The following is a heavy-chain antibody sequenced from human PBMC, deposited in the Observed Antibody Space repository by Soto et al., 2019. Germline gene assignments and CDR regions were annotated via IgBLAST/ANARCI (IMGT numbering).Heavy chain of an antibody. CDR2: ISAYNGNT. D-gene: IGHD3-16*01. V-gene: IGHV1-18*01. J-gene: IGHJ4*02. Sequence: QVRLVQSGAEVKKPGASVKVSCKASGYTFTSYGISWVRQAPGQGLEWMGWISAYNGNTNYAQKLQGRVTMTIDTSTSTAYMELRSLRSDDPAVYFWASDAQGVFLHYWGQGTLVTVSS. CDR3: ASDAQGVFLHY. CDR1: GYTFTSYG.